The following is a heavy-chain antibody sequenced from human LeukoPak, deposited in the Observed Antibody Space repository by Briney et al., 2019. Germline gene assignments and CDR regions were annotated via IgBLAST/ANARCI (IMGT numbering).Heavy chain of an antibody. CDR3: ARTLAARHTSGYIDY. Sequence: SGGSLRLSCAASGFTFSSYWMSWVRQAPGKGLEWVANIKEGGSEKYYVDSVKGRFTISRDNGKNSLYLQMNSLRAEDTAVYYCARTLAARHTSGYIDYWGQGTLVTVSS. V-gene: IGHV3-7*01. J-gene: IGHJ4*02. D-gene: IGHD3-22*01. CDR2: IKEGGSEK. CDR1: GFTFSSYW.